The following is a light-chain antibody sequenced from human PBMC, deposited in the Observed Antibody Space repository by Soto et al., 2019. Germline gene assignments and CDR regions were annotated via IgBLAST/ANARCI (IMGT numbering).Light chain of an antibody. J-gene: IGLJ2*01. CDR2: MNN. V-gene: IGLV1-47*01. CDR1: SSNIGSNY. CDR3: AAWDDSLSGVV. Sequence: QSVLTQPPSASGTPGQRVTMSCSGSSSNIGSNYVYWYQQFPGTAPKLLMYMNNQRPSGVPDRFSGSKSGTSAFLAVSGLRSEDEGDYYCAAWDDSLSGVVFGGGTKLTVL.